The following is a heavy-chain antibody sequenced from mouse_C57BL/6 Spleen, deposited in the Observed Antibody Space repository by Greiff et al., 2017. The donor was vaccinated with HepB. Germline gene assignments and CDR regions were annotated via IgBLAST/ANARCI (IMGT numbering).Heavy chain of an antibody. Sequence: VKLMESGPGLVAPSQSLSITCTVSGFSLTSFGVHWVRQPPGKGLEWLGVIWAGGIPNYNSSLMSRLSISQDKSKSTGFLKMNSLQTDDTAMYYCARLEDRWGQGPTLTVSS. CDR2: IWAGGIP. CDR3: ARLEDR. V-gene: IGHV2-9*02. CDR1: GFSLTSFG. J-gene: IGHJ2*01.